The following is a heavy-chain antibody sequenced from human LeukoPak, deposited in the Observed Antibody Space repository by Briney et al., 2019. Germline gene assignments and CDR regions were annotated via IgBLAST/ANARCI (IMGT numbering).Heavy chain of an antibody. J-gene: IGHJ4*02. Sequence: ASVKASCKTSGYTFTSYYMHWVRQAPGQGLEWMGIINPSGGSTSYAQKFQGRVTMTRDTSTSTVYMELSSLRSEDTAVYYCARDIRIAAAGTRDFDYWGQGTLVTVSS. CDR2: INPSGGST. V-gene: IGHV1-46*01. D-gene: IGHD6-13*01. CDR3: ARDIRIAAAGTRDFDY. CDR1: GYTFTSYY.